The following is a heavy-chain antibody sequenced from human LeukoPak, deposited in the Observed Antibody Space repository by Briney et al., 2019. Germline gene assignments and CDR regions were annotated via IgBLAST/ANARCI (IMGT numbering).Heavy chain of an antibody. CDR1: GYTFTSYY. Sequence: GASVKVSCKASGYTFTSYYMHWVRQAPGQGLEWMGIINPSGGSTSYAQKFQGRVTMTRDTSTSTVYMELSSLRSEDTAVYHCARGRDVVVVAATPFDYWGQGTLVTVSS. CDR3: ARGRDVVVVAATPFDY. V-gene: IGHV1-46*01. D-gene: IGHD2-15*01. J-gene: IGHJ4*02. CDR2: INPSGGST.